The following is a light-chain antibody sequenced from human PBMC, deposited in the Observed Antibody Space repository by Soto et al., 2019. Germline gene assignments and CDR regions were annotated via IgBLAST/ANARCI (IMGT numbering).Light chain of an antibody. Sequence: EIVMTQSPATLSVSPGERSTLSCRAIQSVSTNLAWYQQKPGQAPRLLIYGAYVRATGIPDSFSGSGSGTELTLSTRSLQPEDLVVYYCQQYNNWPPITFGQGTRLENK. CDR1: QSVSTN. J-gene: IGKJ5*01. V-gene: IGKV3-15*01. CDR3: QQYNNWPPIT. CDR2: GAY.